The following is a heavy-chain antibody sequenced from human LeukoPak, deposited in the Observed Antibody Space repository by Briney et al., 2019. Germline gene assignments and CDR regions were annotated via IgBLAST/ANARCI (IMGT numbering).Heavy chain of an antibody. D-gene: IGHD5-24*01. CDR2: IYYSGIT. Sequence: PSETLSLTCTVSGGSISSRTFYWGWLRQPPGKGPEWIGSIYYSGITYYNPSLKSRVTISVDTSKNQFTLQLSSVTAADTAVYYCAKRDGYNSPDYWGQGTLVTVSS. V-gene: IGHV4-39*06. CDR1: GGSISSRTFY. CDR3: AKRDGYNSPDY. J-gene: IGHJ4*02.